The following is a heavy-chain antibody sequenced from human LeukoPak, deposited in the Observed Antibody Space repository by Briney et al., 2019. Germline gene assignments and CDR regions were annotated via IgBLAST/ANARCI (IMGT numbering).Heavy chain of an antibody. CDR3: VPYSSSWPYHFDS. CDR2: ISHSGGT. D-gene: IGHD6-13*01. CDR1: GGSIRSSSYY. Sequence: SETLSLTCTVSGGSIRSSSYYWGWIRQSPGKGLEWIGSISHSGGTYYSPSLKSRVTFSVDTSKSQFSLHLSSVTAADTAVYYSVPYSSSWPYHFDSWGQGILVTISS. V-gene: IGHV4-39*03. J-gene: IGHJ4*02.